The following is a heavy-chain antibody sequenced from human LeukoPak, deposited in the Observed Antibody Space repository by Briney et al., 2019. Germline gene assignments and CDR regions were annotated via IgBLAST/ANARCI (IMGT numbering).Heavy chain of an antibody. CDR2: ISSSSSYI. CDR3: AIMTTVTTGYFQH. D-gene: IGHD4-17*01. V-gene: IGHV3-21*01. CDR1: GFTFSSYS. Sequence: PGGSLRLSCAASGFTFSSYSMNWVRQAPGKGLEWVSSISSSSSYIYYADSVKDRFTISRDNAKNSLYLQMNSLRAEDTAVYYCAIMTTVTTGYFQHWGQGTLVTVSS. J-gene: IGHJ1*01.